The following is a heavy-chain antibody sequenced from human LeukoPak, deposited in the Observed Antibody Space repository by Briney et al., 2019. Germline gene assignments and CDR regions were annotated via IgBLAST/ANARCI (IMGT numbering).Heavy chain of an antibody. CDR1: GGSFSGYY. V-gene: IGHV4-34*01. CDR2: INHSGSA. J-gene: IGHJ4*02. D-gene: IGHD2-15*01. Sequence: NTSETLSLTCAVYGGSFSGYYWSWIRQPPGKGLEWIGEINHSGSANYNPSLKSRVTISVDTSKNQFSLQLNSVTPEDTAVYYCGGGVAAIDYWGQGTLVTVSS. CDR3: GGGVAAIDY.